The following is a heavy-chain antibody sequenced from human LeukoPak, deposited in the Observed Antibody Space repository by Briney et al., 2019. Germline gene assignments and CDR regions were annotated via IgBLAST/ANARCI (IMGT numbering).Heavy chain of an antibody. CDR3: ARARGLYTSSSEGVDY. J-gene: IGHJ4*02. CDR1: GYTFTSYS. D-gene: IGHD6-6*01. CDR2: IGPYNGNT. V-gene: IGHV1-18*01. Sequence: ASVKVSCKASGYTFTSYSISLVRQAPGQGLEWMGWIGPYNGNTDYAQKLQGRVTMTTDTSTSTAYMELRSLRSDDTGVYYCARARGLYTSSSEGVDYWGQGTLVTVSS.